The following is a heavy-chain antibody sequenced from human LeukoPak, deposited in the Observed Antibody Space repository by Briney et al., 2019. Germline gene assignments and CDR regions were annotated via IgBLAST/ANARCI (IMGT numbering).Heavy chain of an antibody. J-gene: IGHJ4*02. D-gene: IGHD3-3*01. CDR2: IRYDGSNK. Sequence: GGSLRLSCAASGFTFSSYGMHWVRQAPGKGLEWVAFIRYDGSNKYYADSVKGRFTISRDNSKNTLYLQMNSLRAEDTAVYYCAKGNLREDFWSGYYVSPFDYWGQGTLVTVSS. CDR1: GFTFSSYG. CDR3: AKGNLREDFWSGYYVSPFDY. V-gene: IGHV3-30*02.